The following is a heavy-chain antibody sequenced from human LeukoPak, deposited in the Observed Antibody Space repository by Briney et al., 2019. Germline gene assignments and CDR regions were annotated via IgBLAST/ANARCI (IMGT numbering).Heavy chain of an antibody. CDR3: ARARGFSSSSGRAYYFDY. D-gene: IGHD6-6*01. V-gene: IGHV4-59*01. CDR2: IYYSGNT. J-gene: IGHJ4*02. CDR1: GGSISSYY. Sequence: PSETLSLTCTVSGGSISSYYWSWIRQPPGKGLEWIGYIYYSGNTNSNPSLKSRVTISLDTSKNQFSLKLSSVTAADTAVYYCARARGFSSSSGRAYYFDYWGQGTLVTVSS.